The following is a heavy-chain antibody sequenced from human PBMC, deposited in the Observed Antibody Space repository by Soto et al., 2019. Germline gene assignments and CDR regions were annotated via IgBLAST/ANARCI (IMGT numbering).Heavy chain of an antibody. CDR2: ISYSGST. V-gene: IGHV4-59*02. CDR3: ARDGATTGSVYLAY. CDR1: GGSVSGYF. Sequence: QVQLQESGPGLVKPSETLSLTCTVSGGSVSGYFWTWFRQPPGKGLEWIGYISYSGSTNYNSSLKSRVTMSMDTSRNQFSLRLTSVSAADTAVYYCARDGATTGSVYLAYWGQGTLVTVSS. D-gene: IGHD1-1*01. J-gene: IGHJ4*02.